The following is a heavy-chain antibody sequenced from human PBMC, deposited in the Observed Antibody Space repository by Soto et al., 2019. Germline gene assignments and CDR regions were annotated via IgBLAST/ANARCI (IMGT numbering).Heavy chain of an antibody. Sequence: QLQLQESGPGLVKPSETLSLTCTVSGGSISSSSYYWGWIRQPPGKGLEWIGSIYYSGSTYYNPSLKSRVTMSVDTSKNQFSLKLSSVTAADTAVYYCARRGGAFGNWFDPWGQGTLVTVSS. CDR3: ARRGGAFGNWFDP. CDR2: IYYSGST. CDR1: GGSISSSSYY. V-gene: IGHV4-39*01. D-gene: IGHD3-10*01. J-gene: IGHJ5*02.